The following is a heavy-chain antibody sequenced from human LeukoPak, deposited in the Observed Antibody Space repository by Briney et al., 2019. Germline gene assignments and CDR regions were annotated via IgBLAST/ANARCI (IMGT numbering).Heavy chain of an antibody. D-gene: IGHD3-9*01. V-gene: IGHV1-69*05. Sequence: SVKVSCKASGGTFRSYGINWVRQASGQGLEWMGGIIPIFDTTNYAQKFQGRVTMTRDTSISTAYMELSRLRSDDTAVYYCARGQLRYFDWLLYSDYYYYYMDVWGKGTTVTVSS. CDR2: IIPIFDTT. CDR1: GGTFRSYG. J-gene: IGHJ6*03. CDR3: ARGQLRYFDWLLYSDYYYYYMDV.